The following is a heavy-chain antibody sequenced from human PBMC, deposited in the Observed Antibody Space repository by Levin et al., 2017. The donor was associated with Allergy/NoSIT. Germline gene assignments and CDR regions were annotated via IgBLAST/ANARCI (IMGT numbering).Heavy chain of an antibody. J-gene: IGHJ4*02. CDR3: AKDMGSYGYLSLDY. Sequence: SLKISCAASGFTFDDYAMHWVRQAPGKGLEWVSGISWNSGSIGYADSVKGRFTISRDNAKNSLYLQMNSLRAEDTALYYCAKDMGSYGYLSLDYWGQGTLVTVSS. D-gene: IGHD5-18*01. V-gene: IGHV3-9*01. CDR1: GFTFDDYA. CDR2: ISWNSGSI.